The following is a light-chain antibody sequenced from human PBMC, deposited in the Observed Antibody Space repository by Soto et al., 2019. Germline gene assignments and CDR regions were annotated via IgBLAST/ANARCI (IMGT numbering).Light chain of an antibody. CDR2: AVS. J-gene: IGLJ1*01. CDR1: SSDVAGYNY. V-gene: IGLV2-14*01. Sequence: QAVVTQPASVSGSPGQSITISCTGTSSDVAGYNYVSWYQQHPGKAPKVMIYAVSNRPSGVSNRFSGSKSDNTASLTISGLQAEDEADYYCCSYTNTNTLVFGTGTKLTVL. CDR3: CSYTNTNTLV.